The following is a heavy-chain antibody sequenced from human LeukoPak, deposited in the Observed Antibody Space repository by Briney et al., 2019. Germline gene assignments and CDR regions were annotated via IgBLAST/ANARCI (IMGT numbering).Heavy chain of an antibody. V-gene: IGHV3-23*01. D-gene: IGHD6-13*01. CDR2: ISDSGGST. J-gene: IGHJ4*02. CDR3: ARGRAAGVTNFDY. Sequence: GGSLRLSCAASGFTFSSYDMNWVRQAPGKGLEWVSVISDSGGSTYHADSEKGRSTISRDNSKNTRYLQMKSLRAEDTAVYYCARGRAAGVTNFDYWGQGTLVTVSS. CDR1: GFTFSSYD.